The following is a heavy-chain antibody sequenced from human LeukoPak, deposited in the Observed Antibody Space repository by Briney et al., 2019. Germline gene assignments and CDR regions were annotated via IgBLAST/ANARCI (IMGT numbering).Heavy chain of an antibody. V-gene: IGHV5-51*01. Sequence: PGESLKISCKGSGYSFTSYWIGWVRQMPGKGLEWMGIIYPGDSDTRYSPSFQGQVTISADKSISTAYLQWSSLKASDTAMYYCARYMVRGVIPYYFDYWGQGTLVTVSS. CDR1: GYSFTSYW. J-gene: IGHJ4*02. D-gene: IGHD3-10*01. CDR2: IYPGDSDT. CDR3: ARYMVRGVIPYYFDY.